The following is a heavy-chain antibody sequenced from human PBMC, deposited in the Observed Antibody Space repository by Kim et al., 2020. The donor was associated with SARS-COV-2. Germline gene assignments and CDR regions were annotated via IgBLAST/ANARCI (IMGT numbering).Heavy chain of an antibody. CDR3: VKDGAGIAAAGFFDY. CDR2: ISSNGGST. V-gene: IGHV3-64D*09. CDR1: GFTFSSYA. Sequence: GGSLRLSCSASGFTFSSYAMHWVRQAPGKGLEYVSAISSNGGSTYYADSVKGRFTISRDNSKNTLYLQMSSLRAEDTAVYYCVKDGAGIAAAGFFDYWGQGTLVTVSS. J-gene: IGHJ4*02. D-gene: IGHD6-13*01.